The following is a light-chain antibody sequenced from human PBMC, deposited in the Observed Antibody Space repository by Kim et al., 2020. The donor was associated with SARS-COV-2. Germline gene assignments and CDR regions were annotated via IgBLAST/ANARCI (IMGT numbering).Light chain of an antibody. V-gene: IGLV2-14*03. CDR2: DVR. CDR3: CSTSNTLDYV. J-gene: IGLJ1*01. Sequence: GQSISISYSGTSGDIGNSNSVSWYQQHSGEAPRLRIYDVRDRPSGVSARFSGSKSANMASLTISGLRSEDEADYYCCSTSNTLDYVFGSGTRVTVL. CDR1: SGDIGNSNS.